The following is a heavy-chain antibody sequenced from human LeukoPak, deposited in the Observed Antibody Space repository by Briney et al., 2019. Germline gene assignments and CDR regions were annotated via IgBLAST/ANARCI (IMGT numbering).Heavy chain of an antibody. J-gene: IGHJ3*02. CDR2: INPTGGST. D-gene: IGHD4-17*01. Sequence: ASVKVSCKASGYTFTSYYMHWVRQAPGQGLEWMGLINPTGGSTGYAQKFQGRVTITADKSTSTAYMELSSLRSEDTAVYYCARSNGDYVLSRAFDIWGQGTMVTVSS. CDR3: ARSNGDYVLSRAFDI. V-gene: IGHV1-46*01. CDR1: GYTFTSYY.